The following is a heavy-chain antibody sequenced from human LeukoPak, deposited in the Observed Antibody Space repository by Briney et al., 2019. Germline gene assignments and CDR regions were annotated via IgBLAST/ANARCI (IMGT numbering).Heavy chain of an antibody. Sequence: SETLSLTCTVSGYSISSGYYWGWIRQPPGKGPEWIGSIYHSGSTYYNPSLKSRVTISVDTSKNQFSLKLSSVTAADTAVYYCARGLRDSSGYYYFSAFDIWGQGTMVTVSS. J-gene: IGHJ3*02. D-gene: IGHD3-22*01. CDR1: GYSISSGYY. V-gene: IGHV4-38-2*02. CDR3: ARGLRDSSGYYYFSAFDI. CDR2: IYHSGST.